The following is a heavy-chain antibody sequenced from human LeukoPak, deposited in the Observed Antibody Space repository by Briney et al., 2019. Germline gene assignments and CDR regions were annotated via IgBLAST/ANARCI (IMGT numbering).Heavy chain of an antibody. CDR2: IYSGGTT. V-gene: IGHV3-53*01. CDR3: AKGSSGASYYFDY. Sequence: GGPLRLSCAASGFTVSSNYVSWVRQAPGKGLEWVSVIYSGGTTFSADSVKGRFSVSRDLSKNTLYLQMNSLRAEDTAVYYCAKGSSGASYYFDYWGQGTLVTVSS. D-gene: IGHD3-10*01. CDR1: GFTVSSNY. J-gene: IGHJ4*02.